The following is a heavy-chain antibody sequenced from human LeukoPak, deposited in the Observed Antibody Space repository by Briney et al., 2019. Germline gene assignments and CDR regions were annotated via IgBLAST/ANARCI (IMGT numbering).Heavy chain of an antibody. Sequence: GASVKVSCKASGYTFTIYYMHWVRQAPGQGLEWMGLIHPSGGTTSYAQRFQGRVTMTRDTSTSTIYMELSSLRSEDTAVYYCARGRPYSSGWYAIDYWGQGTLVTVSS. CDR2: IHPSGGTT. V-gene: IGHV1-46*01. D-gene: IGHD6-19*01. CDR1: GYTFTIYY. CDR3: ARGRPYSSGWYAIDY. J-gene: IGHJ4*02.